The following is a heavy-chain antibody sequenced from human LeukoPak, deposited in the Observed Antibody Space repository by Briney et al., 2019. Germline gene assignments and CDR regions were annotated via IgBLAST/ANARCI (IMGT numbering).Heavy chain of an antibody. CDR2: ISNDGGGT. J-gene: IGHJ4*02. CDR3: AKGSSGYFFDL. Sequence: GGSRRPSCPASGFIFDNYGLVWVRQAPGKGREWVSAISNDGGGTTSADFVKGRFSVSRDNSKNTLFLQMNSLRDEDTALYYCAKGSSGYFFDLWGQGPLVTVSS. CDR1: GFIFDNYG. D-gene: IGHD3-22*01. V-gene: IGHV3-23*01.